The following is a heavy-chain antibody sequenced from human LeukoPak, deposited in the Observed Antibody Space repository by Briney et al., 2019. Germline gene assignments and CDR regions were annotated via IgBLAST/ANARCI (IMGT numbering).Heavy chain of an antibody. Sequence: SETLSLTCTVSGGSISGDHWNWIRQPPGKGLEWIGNIYYSGNTNYNPSLKSRVTISVDTSKNQFSLKLSSVTAADTAVYYCARRNDFDIWGQGTVVTVSS. CDR3: ARRNDFDI. CDR1: GGSISGDH. V-gene: IGHV4-59*08. J-gene: IGHJ3*02. CDR2: IYYSGNT.